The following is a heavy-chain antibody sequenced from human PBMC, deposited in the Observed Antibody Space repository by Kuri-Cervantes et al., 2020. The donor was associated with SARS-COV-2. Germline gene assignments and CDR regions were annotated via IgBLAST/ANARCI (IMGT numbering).Heavy chain of an antibody. CDR3: TRDLGYCTNGVCYGLVYYYYYGMDV. CDR2: ISSSSSYI. CDR1: GFTFSSYS. V-gene: IGHV3-21*03. D-gene: IGHD2-8*01. J-gene: IGHJ6*02. Sequence: GGSLRLSCAASGFTFSSYSMNWVRQAPGKGLEWVSSISSSSSYIYYADSVKGRFTISRDNAKNSLYLQMNSLKTEDTAVYYCTRDLGYCTNGVCYGLVYYYYYGMDVWGQGTTVTVSS.